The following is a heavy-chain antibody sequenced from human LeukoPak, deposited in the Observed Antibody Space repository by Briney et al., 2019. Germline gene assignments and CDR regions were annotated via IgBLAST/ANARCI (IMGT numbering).Heavy chain of an antibody. CDR1: GFDFSGFS. V-gene: IGHV3-7*01. Sequence: PGGSLRLSCVVSGFDFSGFSMSWVRQAPGKGLEWVAIMDEYGSDIFYVESVKGRFIISRANAKNSLYLQMNSLRAEDTAVYYCARGRYYGLDVWGKGTTVTVSS. CDR2: MDEYGSDI. CDR3: ARGRYYGLDV. J-gene: IGHJ6*04.